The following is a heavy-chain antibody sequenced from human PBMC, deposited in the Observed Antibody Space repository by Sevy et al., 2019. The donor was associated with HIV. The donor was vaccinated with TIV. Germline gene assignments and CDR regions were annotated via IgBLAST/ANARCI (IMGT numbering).Heavy chain of an antibody. CDR2: ISASGDTT. CDR1: GFTFSTYA. V-gene: IGHV3-23*01. Sequence: GGSLRLSCAASGFTFSTYAMSWVRQAPGKGLEWVSAISASGDTTYYADSVKGRFTISRDKSESTLYLQMNSLRAEDTAIYYCTNHYDTXGRXDYXXYWGQGTLVTVSS. J-gene: IGHJ4*02. CDR3: TNHYDTXGRXDYXXY. D-gene: IGHD3-22*01.